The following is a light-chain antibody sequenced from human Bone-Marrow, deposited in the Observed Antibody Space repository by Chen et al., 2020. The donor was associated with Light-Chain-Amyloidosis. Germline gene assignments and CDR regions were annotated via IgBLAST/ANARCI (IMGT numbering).Light chain of an antibody. CDR1: SSDVGGYNY. Sequence: QSALIQPPSASGSPGQSVTISCTGTSSDVGGYNYVSWYQQHPGKAPKLMIYEVSNRPSGVPDRFSGSKSGNTASLTVSGLQAEDEADYYGSAYAGSNNFVVFGGGTKLTVL. CDR3: SAYAGSNNFVV. CDR2: EVS. V-gene: IGLV2-8*01. J-gene: IGLJ2*01.